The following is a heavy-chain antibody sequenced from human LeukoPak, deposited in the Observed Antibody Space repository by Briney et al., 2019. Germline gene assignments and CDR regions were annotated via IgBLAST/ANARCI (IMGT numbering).Heavy chain of an antibody. J-gene: IGHJ3*02. Sequence: GGSLRLSWAASGFKFSHFGLHWVRQAPGKGLEWVAVISHDGGNKYYGDSVRGRFTVSRDNSKNTVYLQMNSLRPDDTAVYYCAKVGEKNMVEAFEIWGQGTRVTVSP. V-gene: IGHV3-30*18. D-gene: IGHD2/OR15-2a*01. CDR1: GFKFSHFG. CDR2: ISHDGGNK. CDR3: AKVGEKNMVEAFEI.